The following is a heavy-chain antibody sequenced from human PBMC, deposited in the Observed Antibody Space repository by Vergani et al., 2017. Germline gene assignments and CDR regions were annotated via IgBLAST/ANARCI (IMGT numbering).Heavy chain of an antibody. D-gene: IGHD2-2*01. CDR3: ARYCSSTSCRNWFDP. Sequence: QVQLQESGPGLVKPSETLSLTCTVSGRSISSYYWSWIRQPPGKGLEWIGYIYYSGSTYYNPSLKSRVTISVDTSKNQFSLKLSSVTAADTAVYYCARYCSSTSCRNWFDPWGQGTLVTVSS. J-gene: IGHJ5*02. CDR2: IYYSGST. V-gene: IGHV4-59*06. CDR1: GRSISSYY.